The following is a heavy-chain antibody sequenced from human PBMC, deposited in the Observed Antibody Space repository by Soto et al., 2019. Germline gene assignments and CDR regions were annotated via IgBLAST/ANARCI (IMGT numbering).Heavy chain of an antibody. V-gene: IGHV3-23*01. CDR3: TKDIPSVVPAAIDDYFDY. D-gene: IGHD2-2*01. CDR1: GFTFSSYA. Sequence: GGSLRLSCAASGFTFSSYAMSWVRQAPGKGLEWVSAISGSGGSTYYADSVKGRFTISRDNSKNTLYLQMYSLRAEDTAVYYCTKDIPSVVPAAIDDYFDYWGQGTLVTVSS. CDR2: ISGSGGST. J-gene: IGHJ4*02.